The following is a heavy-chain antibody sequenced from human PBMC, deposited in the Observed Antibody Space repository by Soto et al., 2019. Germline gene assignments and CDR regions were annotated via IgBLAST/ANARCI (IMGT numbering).Heavy chain of an antibody. Sequence: GAPAKLLCKGPVGTFRSLANRWVHEDPGQGLEWMGGIIPIFGTANYAQKFQGRVTITADKSTSTAYMELSSLRSEDTAVYYCARVPAGQYNWFDLWGQGTLVTVSS. CDR3: ARVPAGQYNWFDL. CDR2: IIPIFGTA. V-gene: IGHV1-69*06. CDR1: VGTFRSLA. J-gene: IGHJ5*02. D-gene: IGHD6-19*01.